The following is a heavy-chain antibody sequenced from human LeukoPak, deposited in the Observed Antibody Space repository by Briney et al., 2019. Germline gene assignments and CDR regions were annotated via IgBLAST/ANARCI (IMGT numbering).Heavy chain of an antibody. Sequence: PGGSLRLSCAASGFTFSSYWMSWVRQTPGKGLEWVSYISSSGSTIYYADSVKGRFTISRDNAKNSLYLQMNSLRAEDTAVYYCARDFDSLPGPWGQGTLVTVSS. CDR1: GFTFSSYW. V-gene: IGHV3-48*04. CDR2: ISSSGSTI. CDR3: ARDFDSLPGP. D-gene: IGHD3-22*01. J-gene: IGHJ5*02.